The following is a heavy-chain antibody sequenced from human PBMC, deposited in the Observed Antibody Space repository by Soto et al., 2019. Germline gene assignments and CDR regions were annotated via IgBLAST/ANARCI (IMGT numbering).Heavy chain of an antibody. CDR3: ARGTTVTTRYYYYYYMDV. J-gene: IGHJ6*03. D-gene: IGHD4-17*01. CDR2: ISAYNGNT. Sequence: ASVKVSCKASGYTFTSYGISWVRQAPGQGLEWMGWISAYNGNTNYAKKLQGRVTMTTDTSTSTAYMELRSLRSDDTAVYYCARGTTVTTRYYYYYYMDVWGKGTTVTVSS. V-gene: IGHV1-18*01. CDR1: GYTFTSYG.